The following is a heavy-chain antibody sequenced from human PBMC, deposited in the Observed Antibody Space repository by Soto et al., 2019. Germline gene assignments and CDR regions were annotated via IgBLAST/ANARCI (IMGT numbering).Heavy chain of an antibody. CDR1: GFTFDDYT. Sequence: GSLRLSCAASGFTFDDYTMHWVRQAPGKGLEWVSLICLDGGSIYYADSVKGRFTISRDNSKNSLYLQMNSLRTEVTALYYCAKDITYYDFWSGFAKNYYYGMDVWGQGTTVTVSS. CDR3: AKDITYYDFWSGFAKNYYYGMDV. V-gene: IGHV3-43*01. CDR2: ICLDGGSI. D-gene: IGHD3-3*01. J-gene: IGHJ6*02.